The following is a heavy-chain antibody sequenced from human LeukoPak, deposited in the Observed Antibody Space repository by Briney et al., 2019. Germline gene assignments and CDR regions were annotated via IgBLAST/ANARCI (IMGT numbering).Heavy chain of an antibody. Sequence: NPGGSLRLSCAASGFTFSSYAMSWVRQAPGKGLEWVSAISGSGGSTYYADSVKGRFTISRDNSKNTLYLQMNSLRAEDTAVYYCAKAQEGRYYFDYWGQGTLVTVSS. CDR1: GFTFSSYA. CDR3: AKAQEGRYYFDY. J-gene: IGHJ4*02. D-gene: IGHD4-17*01. V-gene: IGHV3-23*01. CDR2: ISGSGGST.